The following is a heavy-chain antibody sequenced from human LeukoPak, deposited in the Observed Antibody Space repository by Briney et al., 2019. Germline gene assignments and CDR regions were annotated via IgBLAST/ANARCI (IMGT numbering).Heavy chain of an antibody. Sequence: GESLRLSCAASGFTFSNYNMNWVRQAPGQGLEWVSSIRSSSSFIYYADSVRGRFTVSRDNAKNSLYLQMNSLRVDDTAVYYCVRDRGYSTFDYWGQGTLVTVSS. CDR3: VRDRGYSTFDY. CDR1: GFTFSNYN. V-gene: IGHV3-21*03. D-gene: IGHD4-23*01. CDR2: IRSSSSFI. J-gene: IGHJ4*02.